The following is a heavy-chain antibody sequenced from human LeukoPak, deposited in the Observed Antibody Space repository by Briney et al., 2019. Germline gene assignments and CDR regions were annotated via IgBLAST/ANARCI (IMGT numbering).Heavy chain of an antibody. V-gene: IGHV3-23*01. CDR1: GFTFSSYA. J-gene: IGHJ4*02. CDR3: AKDMRGGSGSYYFGYFDY. CDR2: ISGSGGST. Sequence: PGGSLRLSCAASGFTFSSYAMSWVRQAPGKGLEWVSAISGSGGSTYYADSVKGRFTISRDNSKSTLYLQMNSLRAEDTAVYYCAKDMRGGSGSYYFGYFDYWGQGTLVTVSS. D-gene: IGHD1-26*01.